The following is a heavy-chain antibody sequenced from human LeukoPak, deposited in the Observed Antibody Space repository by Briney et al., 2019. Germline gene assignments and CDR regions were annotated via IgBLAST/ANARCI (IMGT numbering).Heavy chain of an antibody. D-gene: IGHD3-3*01. CDR1: GGSISSGSYY. J-gene: IGHJ3*02. CDR3: ARRWHNYDFWSGYWDDAFDI. V-gene: IGHV4-61*02. CDR2: IYTSGST. Sequence: SETLSLTCTVSGGSISSGSYYWSWIRQPAGKGLEWIGRIYTSGSTNYNPSLKSRVTISVDTSKNQFSLKLSSVTAADTAVYYCARRWHNYDFWSGYWDDAFDIWGQGTMVTVSS.